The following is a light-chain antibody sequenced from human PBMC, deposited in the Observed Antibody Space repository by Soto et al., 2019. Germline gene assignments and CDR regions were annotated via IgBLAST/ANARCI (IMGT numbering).Light chain of an antibody. CDR3: SSYAGSNIF. Sequence: QSALTQPPSASGSPGQSVTISCTGTSSDVGGYNYVSWYQQHPGKAPKLMIYEVSKRPSGVPDRFSGSKSGNTASLTVSGLQAEDEADYYGSSYAGSNIFFGTGTKVTVL. CDR2: EVS. V-gene: IGLV2-8*01. CDR1: SSDVGGYNY. J-gene: IGLJ1*01.